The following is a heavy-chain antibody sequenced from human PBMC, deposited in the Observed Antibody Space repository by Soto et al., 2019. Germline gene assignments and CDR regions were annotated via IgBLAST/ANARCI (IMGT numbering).Heavy chain of an antibody. CDR1: GFTFSTYD. CDR3: AREINWAPYDRSNPHWYHGLDV. Sequence: GGSLRLSCTASGFTFSTYDLHWVRQTTEKGLEWVSAIGVGGDTYYADSVKGRFTISRENAKNSLYLQMNSLRVGDTAVYYCAREINWAPYDRSNPHWYHGLDVWGQGTTVTVS. J-gene: IGHJ6*02. CDR2: IGVGGDT. D-gene: IGHD3-22*01. V-gene: IGHV3-13*04.